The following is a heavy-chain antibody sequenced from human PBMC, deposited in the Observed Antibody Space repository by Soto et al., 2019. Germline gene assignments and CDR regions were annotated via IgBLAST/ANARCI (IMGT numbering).Heavy chain of an antibody. Sequence: QVQLVQSGAEVKKSGASVKVSCKASGYSVSDYFIQWVRQAPGQGLEWVAWINPKTAATNYAKKFQGRVSLTWDTSFNTAYMELTRLRPDDTAVYYCARIKWGLDYYNGMDVWGQGTTVIVSS. V-gene: IGHV1-2*02. D-gene: IGHD1-26*01. CDR1: GYSVSDYF. J-gene: IGHJ6*02. CDR2: INPKTAAT. CDR3: ARIKWGLDYYNGMDV.